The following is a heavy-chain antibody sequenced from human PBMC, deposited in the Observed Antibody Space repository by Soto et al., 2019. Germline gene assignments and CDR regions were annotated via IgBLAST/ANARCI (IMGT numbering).Heavy chain of an antibody. J-gene: IGHJ4*02. V-gene: IGHV1-18*01. CDR3: ARDWLGVDY. D-gene: IGHD3-22*01. CDR2: INAYNGNT. CDR1: GYTFTSYG. Sequence: QVQLVQSGAEVKKPGASVKVSCKASGYTFTSYGISWVRQAPGQGLEWMGWINAYNGNTNYAQNLQGRLTMTTDTSTSTAYMELRSLGSYVSAVYYSARDWLGVDYWGQGTLVTVSS.